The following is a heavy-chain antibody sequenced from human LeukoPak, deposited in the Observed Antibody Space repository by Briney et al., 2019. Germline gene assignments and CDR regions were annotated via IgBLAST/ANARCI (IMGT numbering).Heavy chain of an antibody. J-gene: IGHJ3*02. Sequence: ASVKVSCKASGYTFTSFAVNWVGQAPGQGLEWMGWINTNTGNPTSAQGFTGRFVFSLDTSVSTAYLQISSLKAEDTAVYYCARGFSHDREGAFDIWGQGTVVTVSS. CDR3: ARGFSHDREGAFDI. CDR1: GYTFTSFA. D-gene: IGHD1-14*01. V-gene: IGHV7-4-1*02. CDR2: INTNTGNP.